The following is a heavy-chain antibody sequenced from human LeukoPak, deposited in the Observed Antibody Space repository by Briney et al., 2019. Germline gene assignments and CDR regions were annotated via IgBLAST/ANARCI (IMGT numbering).Heavy chain of an antibody. CDR3: AKDTDVVVPEYFQY. Sequence: GGSLRLSCAASGFTFTSYAMNWVRQAPGKGLEWVSAISGSGGSTYYADSVKGRFTVSSDNSENTLFRQMNSLRAEDTAIYYCAKDTDVVVPEYFQYWGQGTPVTVSS. CDR2: ISGSGGST. V-gene: IGHV3-23*01. CDR1: GFTFTSYA. D-gene: IGHD2-15*01. J-gene: IGHJ1*01.